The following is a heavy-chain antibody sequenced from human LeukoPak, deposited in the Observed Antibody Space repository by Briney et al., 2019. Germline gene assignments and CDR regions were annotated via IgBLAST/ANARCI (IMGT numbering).Heavy chain of an antibody. D-gene: IGHD2-15*01. CDR3: ARLGNCSGGSCYSWIGAFDI. V-gene: IGHV5-51*01. Sequence: GESLKISCKGSGYSFTSYWIGWVRQMPGKGLEWMGIIYPGDSDTRYSPSFQGQVTISADKSISTAYLQWSSLKASDTAMYYCARLGNCSGGSCYSWIGAFDIWGQGTMVTVSS. CDR2: IYPGDSDT. CDR1: GYSFTSYW. J-gene: IGHJ3*02.